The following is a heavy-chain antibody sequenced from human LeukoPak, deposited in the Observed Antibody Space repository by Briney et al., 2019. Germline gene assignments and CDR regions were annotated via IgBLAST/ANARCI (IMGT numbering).Heavy chain of an antibody. D-gene: IGHD6-13*01. V-gene: IGHV4-38-2*02. Sequence: PSETLSLTCTVSGYSISSGYYWGWIRQPPGKGLEWIGSIFHSGSTNYNPSLKSRVTISVDTSKNQFSLKLSSVTAADTAVYYCARHGIPQLTLNWFDPWGQGTLVTVSS. CDR1: GYSISSGYY. CDR3: ARHGIPQLTLNWFDP. CDR2: IFHSGST. J-gene: IGHJ5*02.